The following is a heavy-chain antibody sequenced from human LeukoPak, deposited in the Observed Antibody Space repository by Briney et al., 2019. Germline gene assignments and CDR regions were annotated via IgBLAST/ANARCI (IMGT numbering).Heavy chain of an antibody. Sequence: SETLSLTCTVSGGSISSYYWSWIRQPPGKGLEWIGYIYYSGSTNYNPSLKSRVTISVDTSKNQFSLKLSSVTAADTAVYYCARRGDPYSPRAYFQHWGQGTLVTVSS. CDR1: GGSISSYY. V-gene: IGHV4-59*12. D-gene: IGHD2-15*01. CDR3: ARRGDPYSPRAYFQH. CDR2: IYYSGST. J-gene: IGHJ1*01.